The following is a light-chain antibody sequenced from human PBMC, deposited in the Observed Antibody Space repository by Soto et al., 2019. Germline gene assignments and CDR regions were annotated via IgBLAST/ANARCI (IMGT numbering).Light chain of an antibody. CDR2: AAS. Sequence: DIQLTQSPSFLSPSIGESVTITCRASQVISTSLAWYQVKPGKAPKLLIYAASTLRSGVPSRFSGSGSETYFTLTISSLQPEDSGTYFCQQSYTFPITFGQGTRLEIK. CDR1: QVISTS. J-gene: IGKJ5*01. CDR3: QQSYTFPIT. V-gene: IGKV1-39*01.